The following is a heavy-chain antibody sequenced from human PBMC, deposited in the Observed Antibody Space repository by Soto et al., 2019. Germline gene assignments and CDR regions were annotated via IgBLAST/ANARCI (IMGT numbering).Heavy chain of an antibody. J-gene: IGHJ3*02. Sequence: EVQLVESGGGLVQPGGSLRLSCAASGFTFSSYSMNWVRQAPGKGLEWVSYISSSSSTIYYADSVKGRFTISRDNAKNSLYLQMNSLRDEDTAVYYCARETYYYDSSGYYDDAFDIWGQGTMVTVSS. CDR2: ISSSSSTI. CDR3: ARETYYYDSSGYYDDAFDI. D-gene: IGHD3-22*01. CDR1: GFTFSSYS. V-gene: IGHV3-48*02.